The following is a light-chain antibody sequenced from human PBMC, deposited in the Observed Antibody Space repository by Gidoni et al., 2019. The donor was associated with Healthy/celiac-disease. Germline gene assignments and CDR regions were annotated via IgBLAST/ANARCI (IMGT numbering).Light chain of an antibody. CDR3: CSYAGSYGV. CDR1: SSDVGGYNY. CDR2: DVS. Sequence: HSALTQPRSVSGSTGQSVTISCTGTSSDVGGYNYVSWYQQHPGKAPKLMIYDVSKRPSGVPDRFSGSKSGNTASLTISGLQAEDEAEYYCCSYAGSYGVFGTGTKVTVL. V-gene: IGLV2-11*01. J-gene: IGLJ1*01.